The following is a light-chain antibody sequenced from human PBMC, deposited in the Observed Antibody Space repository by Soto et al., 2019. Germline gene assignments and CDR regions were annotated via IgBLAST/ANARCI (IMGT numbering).Light chain of an antibody. CDR1: QSVSSN. CDR3: QQINSFPPT. J-gene: IGKJ4*01. Sequence: IVMTQSPATLSVSPGERATLSCRASQSVSSNLAWYQQKPGQAPRLLIFGASIRATGVPARFSAGGSGTEFTLTISSLQSEDFATFYCQQINSFPPTFGGGTKVTI. CDR2: GAS. V-gene: IGKV3-15*01.